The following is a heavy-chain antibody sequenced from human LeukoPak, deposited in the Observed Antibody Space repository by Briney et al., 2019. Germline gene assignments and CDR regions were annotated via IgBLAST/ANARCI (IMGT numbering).Heavy chain of an antibody. Sequence: GGSLRLSCAASGFTFSTYSMNWVRQAPGKGLEWVSYISSGSSTIYYADSVKGRFTISRDNAKNSLYLQMNSLRDEDTAVYYCAREHRAPAYGMDVWGQGTTVTVSS. J-gene: IGHJ6*02. V-gene: IGHV3-48*02. CDR1: GFTFSTYS. CDR3: AREHRAPAYGMDV. CDR2: ISSGSSTI.